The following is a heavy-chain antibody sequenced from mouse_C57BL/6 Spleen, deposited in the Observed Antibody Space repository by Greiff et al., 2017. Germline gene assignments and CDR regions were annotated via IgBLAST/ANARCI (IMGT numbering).Heavy chain of an antibody. V-gene: IGHV1-72*01. CDR2: IDTSSGGT. CDR1: GYTFTSYW. J-gene: IGHJ3*01. Sequence: QVQLQQPGAELVKPGASVKLSCTASGYTFTSYWMHWVQQTPGRGLEWIGRIDTSSGGTKYNEKFKSQATLTVDKPSSTVYMQLSSLTSEDSAIYYCAREEDYDGPFAYWGQGTLVTVSA. D-gene: IGHD2-4*01. CDR3: AREEDYDGPFAY.